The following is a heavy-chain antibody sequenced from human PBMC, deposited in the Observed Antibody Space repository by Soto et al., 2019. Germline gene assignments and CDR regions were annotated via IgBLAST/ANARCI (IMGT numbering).Heavy chain of an antibody. D-gene: IGHD5-12*01. Sequence: GASLRLSCAASGFTFSSYAMSWVRQAPGKGLEWVSVISSSGGSTYYADSVKGRFTISRDNSKTTLYLQMNSLRGEDTAVYYCAKGGYNGYDFKSYFDYWGQGTLVTVSS. CDR1: GFTFSSYA. V-gene: IGHV3-23*01. CDR2: ISSSGGST. J-gene: IGHJ4*02. CDR3: AKGGYNGYDFKSYFDY.